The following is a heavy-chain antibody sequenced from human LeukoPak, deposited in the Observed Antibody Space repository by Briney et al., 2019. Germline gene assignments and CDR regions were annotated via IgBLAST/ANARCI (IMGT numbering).Heavy chain of an antibody. V-gene: IGHV3-21*01. CDR3: ARGPVSYSSSWLNWFDP. D-gene: IGHD6-13*01. CDR2: ISSSSSYI. J-gene: IGHJ5*02. CDR1: GSTFSSYS. Sequence: GGSLRLSCAASGSTFSSYSMNWVRQAPGKGLEWVSSISSSSSYIYYADSVKGRFTISRDNAKNSLYLQMNSLRAEDTAVYYCARGPVSYSSSWLNWFDPWGQGTLVTVSS.